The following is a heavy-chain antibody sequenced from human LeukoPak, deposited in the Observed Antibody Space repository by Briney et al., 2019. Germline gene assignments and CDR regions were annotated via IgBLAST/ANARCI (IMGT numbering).Heavy chain of an antibody. D-gene: IGHD3-10*01. Sequence: PGGSLRLSCAASGFMFTSYWMGWVRQAPGKGLEWVANINQDGSEKYYVDSVKGRFTISRDNAKNSLYLEMNSLRAEDTAVYYCARPSYASGSLFDYWGQGTLVTVSS. CDR1: GFMFTSYW. V-gene: IGHV3-7*05. CDR3: ARPSYASGSLFDY. CDR2: INQDGSEK. J-gene: IGHJ4*02.